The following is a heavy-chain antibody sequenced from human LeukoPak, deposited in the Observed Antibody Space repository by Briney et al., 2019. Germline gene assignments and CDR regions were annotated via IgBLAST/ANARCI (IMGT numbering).Heavy chain of an antibody. CDR2: INSDGSST. D-gene: IGHD5-18*01. CDR1: GFTFSSYS. CDR3: ARDQGYSHPVDY. V-gene: IGHV3-74*01. J-gene: IGHJ4*02. Sequence: GGSLRLSCAASGFTFSSYSMNWVRQAPGKGLVWVSRINSDGSSTSYADSVKGRFTISRDNAKNTLYLQMNSLRAEDTAVYYCARDQGYSHPVDYWGQGTLVTVSS.